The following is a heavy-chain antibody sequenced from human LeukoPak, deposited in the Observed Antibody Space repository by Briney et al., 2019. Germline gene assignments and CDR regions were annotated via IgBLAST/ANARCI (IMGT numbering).Heavy chain of an antibody. J-gene: IGHJ5*02. D-gene: IGHD3-10*01. V-gene: IGHV1-2*02. CDR2: VKPDTGAT. CDR1: GGTFSSYA. Sequence: ASVKVSCKASGGTFSSYAISWVRQAPGQGLEWLGFVKPDTGATNSAQQLQGRVSMTSDASVTTAYMELSGLTSDDTALYFCARERPTLLTRIRGIATAPDHWGQGTLVTVSS. CDR3: ARERPTLLTRIRGIATAPDH.